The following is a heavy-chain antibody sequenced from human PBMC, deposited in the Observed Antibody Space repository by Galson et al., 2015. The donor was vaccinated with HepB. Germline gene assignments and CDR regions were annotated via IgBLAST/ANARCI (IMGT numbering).Heavy chain of an antibody. D-gene: IGHD4-17*01. CDR1: GYTFTNYD. V-gene: IGHV1-18*04. CDR3: ARDYDDPYYFDY. CDR2: ISADNGDT. Sequence: SVKVSCKASGYTFTNYDISWVRQAPGEGLEWMGWISADNGDTNYAQKLQGRVTMTTDASTSTAYMELRSLRSGDTAMYYCARDYDDPYYFDYWGQGTPVTVSS. J-gene: IGHJ4*02.